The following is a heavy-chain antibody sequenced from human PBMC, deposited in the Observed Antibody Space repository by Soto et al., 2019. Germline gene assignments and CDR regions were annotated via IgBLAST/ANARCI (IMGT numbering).Heavy chain of an antibody. CDR3: ARDDIYRSGWYWFDP. CDR1: GYTFTSYA. J-gene: IGHJ5*02. D-gene: IGHD6-19*01. V-gene: IGHV1-3*01. Sequence: ASVKVSCKASGYTFTSYAMHWVRQAPGQRLEWMGWINAGNGNTKYSQKFQGRVTITRDTSASTAYMELSSLRSEDTAVYYCARDDIYRSGWYWFDPWGQGTLVTCSS. CDR2: INAGNGNT.